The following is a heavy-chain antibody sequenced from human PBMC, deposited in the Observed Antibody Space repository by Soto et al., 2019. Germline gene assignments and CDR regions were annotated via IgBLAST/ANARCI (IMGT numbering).Heavy chain of an antibody. CDR2: ISYTGST. V-gene: IGHV4-30-2*01. J-gene: IGHJ5*02. CDR1: GGSITSGNSYS. CDR3: ARAVAPYFGTWFDP. D-gene: IGHD3-10*01. Sequence: PSETLSLTCAVSGGSITSGNSYSWSWIRQPPGKGLEWIGSISYTGSTSYNPSLKSRLTMSVDKSKNQFSLRLSSVTAADMAVYYCARAVAPYFGTWFDPWGQGILVTVSS.